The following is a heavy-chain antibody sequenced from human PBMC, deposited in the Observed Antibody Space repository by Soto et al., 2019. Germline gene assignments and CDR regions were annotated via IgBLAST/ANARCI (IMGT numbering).Heavy chain of an antibody. CDR1: GFTFSSYA. CDR2: ISGSGGST. D-gene: IGHD6-19*01. J-gene: IGHJ5*02. CDR3: AKEGQIKQWLVWENWFDP. Sequence: EVQLLESGGGLVQPGGSLRLSCAASGFTFSSYAMSWVHQAPGKGLEWVSAISGSGGSTYYADSVKGRFTISIDNSKNTLYLQMNSLRAEDTAVYYCAKEGQIKQWLVWENWFDPWGQGTLVTVSS. V-gene: IGHV3-23*01.